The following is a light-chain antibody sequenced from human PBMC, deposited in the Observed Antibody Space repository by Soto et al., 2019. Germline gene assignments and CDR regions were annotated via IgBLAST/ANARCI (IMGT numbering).Light chain of an antibody. V-gene: IGLV1-44*01. J-gene: IGLJ1*01. CDR3: ATWDDSLNLLYV. CDR2: LNS. Sequence: QSLLTQQRSASGTPGQRVTISCSGDSSSNERNTVSWYQQLPGMDPELLIYLNSRRPSGVPDRFSGSKSGTSASLAISGLQSEDEAEYYCATWDDSLNLLYVFGTGSKGTVL. CDR1: SSSNERNT.